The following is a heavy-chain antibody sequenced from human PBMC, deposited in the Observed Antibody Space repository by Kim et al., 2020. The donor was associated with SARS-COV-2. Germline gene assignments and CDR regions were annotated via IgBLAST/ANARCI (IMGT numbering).Heavy chain of an antibody. J-gene: IGHJ4*02. CDR1: GYNFANYW. Sequence: GESLKISCKGFGYNFANYWIGWVRQMPGKGLEFMGTVYPGDSDTRYSPSFQGQVTISADKSISTAYLQWNSLKASDTAIYYCARQYLSGSFFGNSWGQGTLVTVSS. CDR3: ARQYLSGSFFGNS. D-gene: IGHD3-10*01. CDR2: VYPGDSDT. V-gene: IGHV5-51*01.